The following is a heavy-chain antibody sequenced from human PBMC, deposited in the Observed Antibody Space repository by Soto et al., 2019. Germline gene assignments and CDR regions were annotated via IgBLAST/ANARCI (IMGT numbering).Heavy chain of an antibody. V-gene: IGHV4-4*02. D-gene: IGHD1-7*01. Sequence: QVQLQESGPGLVKPSGTLSLTCAVSGGSISSSNWWSWVRQPPGKGLEWIGEIYHSGSTDYNPSLKSRVTISVDKSKNQFSLKLSSVTAADTAVYYCARDAWGYTGTTSGYFDYWGQGTLVTVSS. J-gene: IGHJ4*02. CDR1: GGSISSSNW. CDR2: IYHSGST. CDR3: ARDAWGYTGTTSGYFDY.